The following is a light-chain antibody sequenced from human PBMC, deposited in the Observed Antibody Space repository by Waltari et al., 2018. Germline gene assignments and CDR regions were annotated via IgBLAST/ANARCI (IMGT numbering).Light chain of an antibody. J-gene: IGKJ2*01. V-gene: IGKV1D-8*01. CDR1: QGISSH. CDR2: DTS. Sequence: VIWVTQSPSLLSASPGDRVTISCRVSQGISSHLPWYQQKPGKAPDLLIYDTSTLQSGVPSRFSGSGSGTDFTLTISALQSEDFATYCCQQYYNFPHTFGQGTKLEI. CDR3: QQYYNFPHT.